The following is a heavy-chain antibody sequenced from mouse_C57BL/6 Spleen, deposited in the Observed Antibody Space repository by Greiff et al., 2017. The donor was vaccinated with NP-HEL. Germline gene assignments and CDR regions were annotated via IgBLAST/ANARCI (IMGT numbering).Heavy chain of an antibody. J-gene: IGHJ2*01. CDR2: IDPETGGT. D-gene: IGHD3-2*02. CDR3: TNSAGCDFDY. Sequence: VQLQQSGAELVWPGASVTLSCKASGYTFTDYEWHWVKQTPVHGLEWIGAIDPETGGTAYNQKFKGKAILTADKSSSTAYMELRSLTSEDSAVDYWTNSAGCDFDYWGQGTTLTVSS. CDR1: GYTFTDYE. V-gene: IGHV1-15*01.